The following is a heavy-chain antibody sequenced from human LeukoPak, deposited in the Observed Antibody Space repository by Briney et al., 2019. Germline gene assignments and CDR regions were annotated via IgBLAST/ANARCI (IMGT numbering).Heavy chain of an antibody. J-gene: IGHJ4*02. Sequence: GGSLRLSCAASGFTFSAYSMNWVRQAPGKGLEWVSYIGSSSSTIYYADSVKGRFTTSRDNAKNSLYLQMNSLRAEDTAVYYCARSSSVWYEIGEYWGQGTLVAVSS. CDR1: GFTFSAYS. D-gene: IGHD6-19*01. CDR3: ARSSSVWYEIGEY. CDR2: IGSSSSTI. V-gene: IGHV3-48*01.